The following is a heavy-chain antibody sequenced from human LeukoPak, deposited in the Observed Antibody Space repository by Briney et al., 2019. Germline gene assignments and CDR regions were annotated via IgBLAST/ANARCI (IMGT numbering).Heavy chain of an antibody. D-gene: IGHD5-18*01. J-gene: IGHJ4*02. CDR1: GFTFSSYD. V-gene: IGHV3-13*01. Sequence: GGSLRLSCAASGFTFSSYDMHWVRQATGKGLEWVSAIGTAGDTYYPGSVKGRFTISRENAKNSLYLQMNSLRAGDTAVYCCARFGGYSYGYDYWGQGTLVTVSS. CDR2: IGTAGDT. CDR3: ARFGGYSYGYDY.